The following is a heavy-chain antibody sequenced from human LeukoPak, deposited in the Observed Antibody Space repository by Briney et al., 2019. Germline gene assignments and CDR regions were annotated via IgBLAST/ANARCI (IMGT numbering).Heavy chain of an antibody. J-gene: IGHJ4*02. CDR2: ISGSGGST. CDR1: GFTFSSYA. V-gene: IGHV3-23*01. Sequence: GGSLRLSCAASGFTFSSYAVSWVRQAPGKGLEWVSAISGSGGSTYYADSVKGRFTISRDNSKNTLYLQMNSLRAEDTAVYYCARDLGYYYDSSGYYRTTTDYWGQGTLSPSPQ. CDR3: ARDLGYYYDSSGYYRTTTDY. D-gene: IGHD3-22*01.